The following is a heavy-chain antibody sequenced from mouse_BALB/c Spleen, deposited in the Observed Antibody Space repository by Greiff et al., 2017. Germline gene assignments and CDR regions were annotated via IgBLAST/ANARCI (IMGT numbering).Heavy chain of an antibody. CDR2: IYPGNVNT. CDR3: ARGGSSSLYYAMDY. CDR1: GYTFTSYY. Sequence: QVQLQQSGPELVKPGASVRISCKASGYTFTSYYIHWVKQRPGQGLEWIGWIYPGNVNTKYNEKFKGKATLTADKSSSTAYMQLSSLTSEDSAVYFCARGGSSSLYYAMDYWGQGTSVTVSS. V-gene: IGHV1S56*01. J-gene: IGHJ4*01. D-gene: IGHD1-1*01.